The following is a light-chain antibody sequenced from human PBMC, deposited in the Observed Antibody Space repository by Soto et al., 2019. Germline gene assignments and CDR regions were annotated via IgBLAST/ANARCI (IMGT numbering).Light chain of an antibody. Sequence: QSALTQPASVSGSPGQSITISCTGTSSDVGGYNYVSWYQQHPRKAPKLMIYEVSDRPSGVSNRFSGSKSGNTASLTISGLQAEAEADYYCSSHTTSNTLVFGTGTKLTVL. V-gene: IGLV2-14*01. J-gene: IGLJ1*01. CDR2: EVS. CDR1: SSDVGGYNY. CDR3: SSHTTSNTLV.